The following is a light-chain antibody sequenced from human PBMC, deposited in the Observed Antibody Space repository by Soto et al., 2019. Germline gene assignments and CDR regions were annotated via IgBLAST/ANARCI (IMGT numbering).Light chain of an antibody. V-gene: IGKV3-20*01. CDR2: GAS. CDR3: QQYGTLPPT. Sequence: EIVLTQSPGTLSLSPGERATLSCRASQTVTNTYLAWYQQKSGQAPNFLIYGASNRATGIPDRFSGSGSGTDFNLTNSRLEPEDFAVYYCQQYGTLPPTFGGGTKVEI. J-gene: IGKJ4*01. CDR1: QTVTNTY.